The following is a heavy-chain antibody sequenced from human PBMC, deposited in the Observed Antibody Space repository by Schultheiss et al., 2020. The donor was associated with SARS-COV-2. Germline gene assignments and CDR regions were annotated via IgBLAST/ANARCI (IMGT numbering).Heavy chain of an antibody. CDR1: GFTFSSYG. J-gene: IGHJ4*02. V-gene: IGHV3-23*01. Sequence: GGSLRLSCAASGFTFSSYGMNWVRQAPGKGLEWVSAISGSGGSTYYADSVKGRFTISRDNSKNTLYLQMNSLRAEDTAVYYCTTLSFGSFDYWGQGTLVTVSS. D-gene: IGHD1-14*01. CDR3: TTLSFGSFDY. CDR2: ISGSGGST.